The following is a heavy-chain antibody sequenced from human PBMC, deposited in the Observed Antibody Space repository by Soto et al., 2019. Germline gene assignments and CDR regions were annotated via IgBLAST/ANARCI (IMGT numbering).Heavy chain of an antibody. V-gene: IGHV1-69*06. CDR3: ARPSVGYYDSSGYYDY. D-gene: IGHD3-22*01. CDR2: IIPIFGTA. J-gene: IGHJ4*02. CDR1: GGTFSSYA. Sequence: QVQLVQSGAEVKKPGSSVKVSCKASGGTFSSYAISWVRQAPGQGLEWMGGIIPIFGTANYAQKFQGRVTITADKSTSTAYMELSSLRTEDTAVYYCARPSVGYYDSSGYYDYWGQGTLVTVSS.